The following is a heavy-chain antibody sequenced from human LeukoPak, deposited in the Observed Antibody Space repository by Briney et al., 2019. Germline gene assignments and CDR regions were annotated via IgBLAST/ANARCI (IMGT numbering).Heavy chain of an antibody. CDR3: ASGTFWLTTAPLYFDY. D-gene: IGHD4-17*01. Sequence: ASVKVSCKASGYTFTDYSMHWVRQAPGQRLEWMGWIHTGNDNTKYSQKFQGRLTITGDTSASTAFMELSSLRSEDTAVYYCASGTFWLTTAPLYFDYWGQGTLVTVSS. J-gene: IGHJ4*02. V-gene: IGHV1-3*04. CDR2: IHTGNDNT. CDR1: GYTFTDYS.